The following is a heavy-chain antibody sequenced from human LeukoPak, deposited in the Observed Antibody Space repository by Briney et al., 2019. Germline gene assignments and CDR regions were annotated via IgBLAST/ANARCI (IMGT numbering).Heavy chain of an antibody. CDR2: ISYDGSNK. CDR3: ARGWYDSSGYYPPRLFYYYYGMDV. Sequence: GSLRLSCAASGFTFSSYAMHWVRQAPGKGLEWVAVISYDGSNKYYADSVKGRFTISRDNSKNTLYLQMNRLGGEDTAVYYCARGWYDSSGYYPPRLFYYYYGMDVWGQGTTVTVSS. CDR1: GFTFSSYA. D-gene: IGHD3-22*01. V-gene: IGHV3-30*04. J-gene: IGHJ6*02.